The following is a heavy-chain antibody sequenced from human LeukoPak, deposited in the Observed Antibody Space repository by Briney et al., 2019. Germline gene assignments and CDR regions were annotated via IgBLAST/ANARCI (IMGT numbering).Heavy chain of an antibody. CDR3: ARTTAMVTIFDY. V-gene: IGHV1-3*01. CDR2: INAGNGNT. CDR1: GGTFISYA. D-gene: IGHD5-18*01. J-gene: IGHJ4*02. Sequence: ASVKVSCKASGGTFISYAISWVRQAPGQGLEWMGWINAGNGNTKYSQKFLGRVTITRDTSASTAYMELSSLSSEDTAVYYCARTTAMVTIFDYWGQGTLVTVSS.